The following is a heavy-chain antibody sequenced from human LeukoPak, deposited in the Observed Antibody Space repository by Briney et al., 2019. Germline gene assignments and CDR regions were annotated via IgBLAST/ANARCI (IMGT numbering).Heavy chain of an antibody. D-gene: IGHD4-17*01. V-gene: IGHV1-46*01. J-gene: IGHJ4*02. CDR1: GYTFTSYY. CDR2: IDPRGGST. CDR3: ARENDDLLFDY. Sequence: ASVKVSCKASGYTFTSYYMHWVRQAPGQGLEWMGIIDPRGGSTSYAQRFQGRVTMTRDTSTSTVYMELSSLRSEDTAVYYCARENDDLLFDYWGQGTLVTVSS.